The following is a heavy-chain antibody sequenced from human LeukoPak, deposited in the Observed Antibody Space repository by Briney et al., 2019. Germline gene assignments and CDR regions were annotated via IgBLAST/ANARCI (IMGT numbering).Heavy chain of an antibody. D-gene: IGHD1-26*01. J-gene: IGHJ1*01. V-gene: IGHV5-51*01. CDR1: GYSFTNYW. Sequence: GESLKISCKGSGYSFTNYWIGWVPQMPGKGLEWMGIIYPGDSDTTYSPSFQGQVTISADKSISTAYLQWSSLKASDTAMYYCARRVHRVGSYSSHADHWGQGTLVTVSS. CDR2: IYPGDSDT. CDR3: ARRVHRVGSYSSHADH.